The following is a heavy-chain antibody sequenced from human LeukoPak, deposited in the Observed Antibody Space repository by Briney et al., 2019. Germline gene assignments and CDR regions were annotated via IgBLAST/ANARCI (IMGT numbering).Heavy chain of an antibody. CDR2: IYTSGGT. V-gene: IGHV4-61*02. J-gene: IGHJ6*03. CDR1: GGSISSGSYY. CDR3: ARGEQQLAYYYYYMDV. D-gene: IGHD6-13*01. Sequence: SQTLSVTCTVSGGSISSGSYYWSWIRQPAGKGLEWIGRIYTSGGTNCNPSLKSRVTISVDTSKNQFSLKLSSVTAADTAVYYCARGEQQLAYYYYYMDVWGKGTTVTVSS.